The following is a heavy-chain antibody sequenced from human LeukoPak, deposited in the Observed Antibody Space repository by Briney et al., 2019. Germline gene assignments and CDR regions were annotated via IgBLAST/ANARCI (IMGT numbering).Heavy chain of an antibody. CDR1: GYTFTSYD. D-gene: IGHD5-12*01. J-gene: IGHJ4*02. CDR3: ASGYSGYDLDY. V-gene: IGHV1-8*01. CDR2: MNPNSGNT. Sequence: ASVTVSCTASGYTFTSYDINWVRQAPGQGLEWMGWMNPNSGNTGYAQKFQGRVTMTRNTSISTAYMELSSLRSEDTAVYYSASGYSGYDLDYWGQGTLVTVSS.